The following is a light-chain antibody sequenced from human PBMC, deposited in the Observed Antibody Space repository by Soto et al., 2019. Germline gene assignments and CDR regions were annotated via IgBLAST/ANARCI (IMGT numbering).Light chain of an antibody. J-gene: IGLJ3*02. CDR1: SGDVGSYNL. Sequence: QSALTQPASVSGSPGQSLTISCTGTSGDVGSYNLVSWYQQHPGKAPKLMIYEGNKRPSGVSNRFSVSKSGNTASLTISGLQAEDEADYYCCSYAGTSTFDWVFGGGTKVTVL. CDR2: EGN. CDR3: CSYAGTSTFDWV. V-gene: IGLV2-23*03.